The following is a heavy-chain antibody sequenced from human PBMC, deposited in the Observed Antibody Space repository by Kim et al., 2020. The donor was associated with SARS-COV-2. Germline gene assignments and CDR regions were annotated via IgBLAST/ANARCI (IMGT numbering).Heavy chain of an antibody. J-gene: IGHJ4*02. D-gene: IGHD3-10*01. CDR3: ARSRGVRGSFDY. V-gene: IGHV3-33*05. Sequence: GGSLRLSCAASGFTFSSYGMHWVRQAPGKGLEWVAVISYDGSNKYYADSVKGRFTISRDNSKNTLYLQMNSLRAEDTAVYYCARSRGVRGSFDYWGQGTL. CDR2: ISYDGSNK. CDR1: GFTFSSYG.